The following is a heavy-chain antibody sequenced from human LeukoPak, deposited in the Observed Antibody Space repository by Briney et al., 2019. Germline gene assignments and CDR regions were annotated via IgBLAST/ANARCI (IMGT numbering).Heavy chain of an antibody. CDR3: ARDRSYHDSGYI. J-gene: IGHJ3*02. CDR2: ISAYNGNT. CDR1: GYTFTSYY. Sequence: ASVKVSCKASGYTFTSYYMHWVRQAPGQGLEWMGWISAYNGNTNYAQKLQGRVTMTTDTSTSTAYMELRSLRSDDTAVYYCARDRSYHDSGYIWGQGTMVTVSS. D-gene: IGHD3-10*01. V-gene: IGHV1-18*04.